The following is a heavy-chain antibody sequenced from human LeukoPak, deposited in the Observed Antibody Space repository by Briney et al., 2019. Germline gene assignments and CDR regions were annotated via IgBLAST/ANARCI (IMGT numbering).Heavy chain of an antibody. Sequence: PSETLSLTCTVSGGSISTYYWSWIRQPPGKGLEWIGYIYYSGSTNYNPSLKSRVTISVDTSKNQFSLKLSSVTAADTAVYYCARTAAYVSSYGIDCFDYWGQGTLVTVSS. CDR2: IYYSGST. CDR3: ARTAAYVSSYGIDCFDY. J-gene: IGHJ4*02. CDR1: GGSISTYY. V-gene: IGHV4-59*01. D-gene: IGHD5-18*01.